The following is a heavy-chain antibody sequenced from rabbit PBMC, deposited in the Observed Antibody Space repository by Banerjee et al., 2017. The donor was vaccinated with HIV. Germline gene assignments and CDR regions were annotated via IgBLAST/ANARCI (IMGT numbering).Heavy chain of an antibody. J-gene: IGHJ6*01. CDR2: IDSGSSSGFT. CDR3: ARDTGSSFSSYGMDL. Sequence: QEQLVESGGGLVKPGGTLTLTCKASGFSLSNNYYMCWVRQAPGKGLEWIACIDSGSSSGFTYSASWAKGRFTISKTSSTTVTLQMTSLTAADTATYFCARDTGSSFSSYGMDLWGPGTLVTVS. D-gene: IGHD8-1*01. CDR1: GFSLSNNYY. V-gene: IGHV1S45*01.